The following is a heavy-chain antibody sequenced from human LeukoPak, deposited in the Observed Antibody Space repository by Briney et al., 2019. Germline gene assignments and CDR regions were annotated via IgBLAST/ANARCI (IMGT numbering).Heavy chain of an antibody. D-gene: IGHD2-15*01. V-gene: IGHV1-2*02. Sequence: GASVKVSCKASGYTFTGYYMHWVRQAPGQGLEWMGWINPNSGGTNYAQKLRGRVTMTTDTSTSTAYMELRSLRSDDTAVYYCARDRLTAATLFDYWGQGTLVTVSS. CDR3: ARDRLTAATLFDY. CDR1: GYTFTGYY. CDR2: INPNSGGT. J-gene: IGHJ4*02.